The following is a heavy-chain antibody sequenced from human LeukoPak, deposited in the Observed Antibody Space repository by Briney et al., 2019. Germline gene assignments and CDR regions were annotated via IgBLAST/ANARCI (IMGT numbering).Heavy chain of an antibody. J-gene: IGHJ6*03. Sequence: GGSLRLSCAASGFTVSSNYMSWVRQAPGKGLEWVSVMYSGGSTYYADSVKGRYTISRDNSKNTLYLQMNSLRAEDTAVYYCAREGQLVPYYYYMDVWGKGTTVTVSS. D-gene: IGHD6-6*01. CDR2: MYSGGST. CDR1: GFTVSSNY. V-gene: IGHV3-66*02. CDR3: AREGQLVPYYYYMDV.